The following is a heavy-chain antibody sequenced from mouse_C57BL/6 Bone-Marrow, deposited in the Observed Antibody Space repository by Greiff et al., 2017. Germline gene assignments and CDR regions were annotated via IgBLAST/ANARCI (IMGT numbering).Heavy chain of an antibody. CDR2: IYPGGGYT. D-gene: IGHD1-2*01. CDR1: GYTFTNYW. J-gene: IGHJ3*01. CDR3: ARSYYYGWGFAC. V-gene: IGHV1-63*01. Sequence: QVQLKESGAELVRPGTSVKMSCKASGYTFTNYWIGWAKQRPGHGLEWIGDIYPGGGYTNYNEKFKGKATLTADKSSSTAYMQFSSLTSEDSAIYYWARSYYYGWGFACWGQGTLVTVTA.